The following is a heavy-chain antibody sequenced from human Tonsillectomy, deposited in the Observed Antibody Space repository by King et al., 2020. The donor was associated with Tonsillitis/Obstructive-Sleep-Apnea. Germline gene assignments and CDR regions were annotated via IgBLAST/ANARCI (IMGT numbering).Heavy chain of an antibody. CDR2: IYWDDDK. V-gene: IGHV2-5*02. J-gene: IGHJ4*02. D-gene: IGHD2-15*01. CDR1: GVSLSSSEVG. CDR3: AHTTGGSCYD. Sequence: TLKESGPTLVKPTQTLTLTCTFSGVSLSSSEVGVGWIRQPPGKALEWLALIYWDDDKRYSPSLKSRLTITKDTSKNQVVLTMTNLDPVNTATYYCAHTTGGSCYDWGQGTLVTVSS.